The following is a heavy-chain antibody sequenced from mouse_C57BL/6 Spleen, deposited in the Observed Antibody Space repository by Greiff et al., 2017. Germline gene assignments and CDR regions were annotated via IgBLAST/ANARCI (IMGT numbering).Heavy chain of an antibody. Sequence: VQLQQPGAELVKPGASVKLSCKASGYTFTSYWMQWVKQRPGQGLEWIGEIDPSDSYTNYNQKFKGKATLTVVTSSSTAYMQLSSLTSEDSAVYYCASRTGTSDFDVWGTGTTVTVSS. V-gene: IGHV1-50*01. CDR1: GYTFTSYW. J-gene: IGHJ1*03. CDR3: ASRTGTSDFDV. D-gene: IGHD4-1*01. CDR2: IDPSDSYT.